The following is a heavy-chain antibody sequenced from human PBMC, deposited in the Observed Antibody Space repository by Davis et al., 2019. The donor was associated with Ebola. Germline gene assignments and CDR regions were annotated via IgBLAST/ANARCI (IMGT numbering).Heavy chain of an antibody. V-gene: IGHV3-33*01. CDR2: IWYDGSNK. J-gene: IGHJ4*02. CDR3: ARRIIGGSPDY. CDR1: GFTFSSYG. Sequence: GESLKISCAASGFTFSSYGMHWVRQAPGKGLEWVAVIWYDGSNKYYADSVKGRFTISRVNAKNSLYLQMNSLRAEDTAVYYCARRIIGGSPDYWGQGTLVTVSS. D-gene: IGHD1-26*01.